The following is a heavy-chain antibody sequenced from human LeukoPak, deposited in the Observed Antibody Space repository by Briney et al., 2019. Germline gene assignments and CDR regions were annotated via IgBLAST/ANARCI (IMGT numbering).Heavy chain of an antibody. J-gene: IGHJ3*01. V-gene: IGHV3-7*01. D-gene: IGHD2-2*01. CDR1: GFIFNSYW. Sequence: GGSLRLSCAGSGFIFNSYWMSWFRQAPGKGLEWVANTKQDGSEKYYLDSVKGRFTISRDNAKNSLYLQMNTLRPEDTAVYYCARERNVAVVTAFDVWGQGTMVTVSS. CDR2: TKQDGSEK. CDR3: ARERNVAVVTAFDV.